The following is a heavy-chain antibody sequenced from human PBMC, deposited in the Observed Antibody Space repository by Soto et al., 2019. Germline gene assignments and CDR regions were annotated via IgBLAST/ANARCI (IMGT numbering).Heavy chain of an antibody. CDR2: LFGGGAT. CDR3: VRTSSY. D-gene: IGHD2-2*01. CDR1: GFAVNSDY. Sequence: EVQLAASGGGLIQPGGSLRLSCAASGFAVNSDYMSWVRQAPGKGLEWVSVLFGGGATHYSDSVKGRFTISRDISKNTVFLQMNSLRAEDTAVYYCVRTSSYWGQGTRVIVSS. V-gene: IGHV3-53*01. J-gene: IGHJ4*02.